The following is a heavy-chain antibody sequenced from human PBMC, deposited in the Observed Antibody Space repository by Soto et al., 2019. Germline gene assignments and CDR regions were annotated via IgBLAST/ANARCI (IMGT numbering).Heavy chain of an antibody. CDR1: GFTFSSYG. CDR2: ISYDGSNK. Sequence: GGSLRLSCAASGFTFSSYGMHWVRQAPGKGLEWVAVISYDGSNKYYADSVKGRFTISRDNSKNTLYLQMNSLRAEDTAVYYCAKVRGEGQWELLLHFDYWGQGTLVTVSS. CDR3: AKVRGEGQWELLLHFDY. V-gene: IGHV3-30*18. J-gene: IGHJ4*02. D-gene: IGHD1-26*01.